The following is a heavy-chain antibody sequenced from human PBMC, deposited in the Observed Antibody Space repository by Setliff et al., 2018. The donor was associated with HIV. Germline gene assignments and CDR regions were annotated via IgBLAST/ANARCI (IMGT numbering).Heavy chain of an antibody. CDR3: AKDGISCGAYPPYYFDY. J-gene: IGHJ4*01. D-gene: IGHD2-21*01. CDR2: ISGSGDRT. V-gene: IGHV3-23*01. Sequence: GGSLRLSCAASGFTFNTYAMSWVRQAPGKGLEWVSVISGSGDRTFYADSVKGRFTISRDNSKNTLYLQINGLRVEDTAIYYCAKDGISCGAYPPYYFDYWGHGTLVTVSS. CDR1: GFTFNTYA.